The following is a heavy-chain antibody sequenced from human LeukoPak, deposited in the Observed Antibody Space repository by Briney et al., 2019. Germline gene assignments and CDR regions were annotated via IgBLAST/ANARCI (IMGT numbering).Heavy chain of an antibody. CDR3: ARHGMESSSSFSSLLYY. Sequence: SETLSLTCTVSGGSISSSSYYWGWIRQPPGKGLEWIGSIYYSGSTYYNPSLKSRVTISVDTSKNQFSLKLSSVTAADTAVYYCARHGMESSSSFSSLLYYWGQGTLVTVSS. D-gene: IGHD6-6*01. J-gene: IGHJ4*02. CDR1: GGSISSSSYY. V-gene: IGHV4-39*01. CDR2: IYYSGST.